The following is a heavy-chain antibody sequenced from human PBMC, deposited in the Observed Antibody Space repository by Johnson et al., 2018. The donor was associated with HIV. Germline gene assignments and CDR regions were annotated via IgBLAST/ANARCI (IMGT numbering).Heavy chain of an antibody. D-gene: IGHD3-22*01. CDR2: IRSDGSST. CDR1: GFTFSSYW. Sequence: VQLVESGGGLVQPGGSLILSCAASGFTFSSYWMHWVRPTPGQGLVWVESIRSDGSSTYSADSVRGRFTIARDNSNNTLLLQMGSLRVEDMAVYSCASPYYYDSGVYHWGQGTMVTVSS. J-gene: IGHJ3*01. CDR3: ASPYYYDSGVYH. V-gene: IGHV3-74*01.